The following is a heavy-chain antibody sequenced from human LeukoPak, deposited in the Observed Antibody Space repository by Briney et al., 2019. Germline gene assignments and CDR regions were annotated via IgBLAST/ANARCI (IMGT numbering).Heavy chain of an antibody. D-gene: IGHD6-6*01. Sequence: GRSLRLSCAASGFTFDDHAMHWVRQAPGKGLEWVSGISWNSDNMVYADSVKGRFTISRDNAKSSLYLQMNSLRPEDTALYYCVKGGGAARLYYYFMDVWGKGTTVTVSS. J-gene: IGHJ6*03. CDR2: ISWNSDNM. V-gene: IGHV3-9*01. CDR1: GFTFDDHA. CDR3: VKGGGAARLYYYFMDV.